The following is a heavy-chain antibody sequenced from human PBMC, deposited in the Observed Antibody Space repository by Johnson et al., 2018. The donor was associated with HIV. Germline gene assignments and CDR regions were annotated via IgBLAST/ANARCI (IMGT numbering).Heavy chain of an antibody. Sequence: QVQLVESGGGVVQPGGSLRLSCAVSGFTFSSYGMHWVRQAPGKGLEWVAFIRYDGSNKYYADSVKGRFTVSRANSTNTLYLQMNRLRGEDTAVYYCAKSTQANIFRESGPYGAFDVWGQGTMVTVSS. CDR3: AKSTQANIFRESGPYGAFDV. CDR2: IRYDGSNK. J-gene: IGHJ3*01. V-gene: IGHV3-30*02. CDR1: GFTFSSYG. D-gene: IGHD3-10*01.